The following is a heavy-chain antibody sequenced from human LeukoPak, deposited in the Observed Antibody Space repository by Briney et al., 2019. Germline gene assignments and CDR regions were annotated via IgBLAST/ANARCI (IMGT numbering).Heavy chain of an antibody. CDR3: ARIVGSSFDY. CDR1: GGSISNDY. V-gene: IGHV4-59*01. Sequence: SETLSLTCSVSGGSISNDYWSWIRQPPGKGLEWIGYIFYSGSTNYTPSLKSRVTMSIDTSKNQFSLRLSSVTAADTAVYYCARIVGSSFDYWGQGTLVTVSS. J-gene: IGHJ4*02. CDR2: IFYSGST. D-gene: IGHD1-26*01.